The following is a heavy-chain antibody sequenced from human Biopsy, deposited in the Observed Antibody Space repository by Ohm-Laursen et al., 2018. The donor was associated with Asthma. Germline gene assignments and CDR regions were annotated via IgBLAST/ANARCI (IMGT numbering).Heavy chain of an antibody. CDR1: GHTFNIAG. J-gene: IGHJ6*02. V-gene: IGHV1-18*01. Sequence: SVKASCKTSGHTFNIAGITWARQAPGQGLEWMGWISVYNGNTKDAQKLQDRVTMITGTTTSTAYMELRSLRSDDTAVYFCARAVDYSHYYGIDVWGQGTTVTVS. CDR3: ARAVDYSHYYGIDV. CDR2: ISVYNGNT. D-gene: IGHD3-10*01.